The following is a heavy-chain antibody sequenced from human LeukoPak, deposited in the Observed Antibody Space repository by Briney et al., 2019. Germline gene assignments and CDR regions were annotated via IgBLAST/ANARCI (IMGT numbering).Heavy chain of an antibody. V-gene: IGHV3-11*01. CDR1: GFTFSDYY. CDR3: ARRVVTAIRDAFDI. CDR2: ISSSGSTI. Sequence: PGRTLRLSCAASGFTFSDYYMTWIREAPGKGLEWVSYISSSGSTIYYADSVKGRFTISRDNAKNSLYLQMNSLRAEDTAVYYCARRVVTAIRDAFDIWGQATMATASS. J-gene: IGHJ3*02. D-gene: IGHD2-21*02.